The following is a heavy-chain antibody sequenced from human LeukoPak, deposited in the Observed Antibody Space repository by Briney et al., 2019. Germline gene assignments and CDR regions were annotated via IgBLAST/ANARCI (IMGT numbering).Heavy chain of an antibody. CDR3: ARRGSSGYYYYYYYMDV. Sequence: SETLSLTCAVYGGSSSGYYWSWIRQPPGKGLEWIGEINHSGSTNYNPSLKSRVTISVDTSKNQFSLKLSSVTAADTAVYYCARRGSSGYYYYYYYMDVWGKGTTVTVSS. V-gene: IGHV4-34*01. CDR2: INHSGST. J-gene: IGHJ6*03. D-gene: IGHD3-22*01. CDR1: GGSSSGYY.